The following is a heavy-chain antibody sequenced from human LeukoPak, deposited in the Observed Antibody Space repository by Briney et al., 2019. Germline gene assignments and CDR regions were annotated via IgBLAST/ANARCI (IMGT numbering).Heavy chain of an antibody. J-gene: IGHJ4*02. CDR1: GFTFSTYA. CDR2: ISDDGRKT. CDR3: ATGAMVGAPKYCFDS. V-gene: IGHV3-30*04. D-gene: IGHD4/OR15-4a*01. Sequence: GGSLRLSSAASGFTFSTYAIHWVRQAPGKGLEWVALISDDGRKTYYADSVKDRFTISRDNSKKTLYLQMDSLRPEDTATYYCATGAMVGAPKYCFDSWGQGTLVTVSS.